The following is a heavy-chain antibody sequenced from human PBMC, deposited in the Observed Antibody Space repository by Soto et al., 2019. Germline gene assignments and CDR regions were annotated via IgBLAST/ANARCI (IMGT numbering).Heavy chain of an antibody. CDR3: ARRIQLDY. D-gene: IGHD2-15*01. J-gene: IGHJ4*02. CDR2: ISSSGST. CDR1: GGSISSYY. V-gene: IGHV4-59*01. Sequence: QVQLQESGPGLVKPWETLSLTCTVSGGSISSYYWSWIRQPPGKRLEWIGHISSSGSTSYNPSLKSRVSISMDTSKNQFSLNLGSVTAADSAVYYCARRIQLDYWGQGTMVTVSS.